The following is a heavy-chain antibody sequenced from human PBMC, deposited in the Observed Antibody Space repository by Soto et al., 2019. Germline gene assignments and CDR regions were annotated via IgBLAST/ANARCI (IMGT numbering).Heavy chain of an antibody. CDR1: GFTFSSYS. D-gene: IGHD2-2*01. Sequence: GGSLRLSCAASGFTFSSYSMNWVRQAPGKGLEWVSSISSSSSYIYYADSVKGRFTISRDNAKNSLYLQMNSLRAEDTAVYYCARVGTSFYYYYMDVWGKGTTVTVSS. J-gene: IGHJ6*03. V-gene: IGHV3-21*01. CDR2: ISSSSSYI. CDR3: ARVGTSFYYYYMDV.